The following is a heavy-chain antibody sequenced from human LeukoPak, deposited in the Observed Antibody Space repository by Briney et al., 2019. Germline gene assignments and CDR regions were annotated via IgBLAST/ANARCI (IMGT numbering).Heavy chain of an antibody. CDR3: ARATGWDSRRIAPDY. D-gene: IGHD6-13*01. J-gene: IGHJ4*02. CDR1: GYTFTSYG. CDR2: ISAYNGKT. V-gene: IGHV1-18*01. Sequence: ASVKVSCKASGYTFTSYGISWVRQAPGQGLEWMGWISAYNGKTNYAQKLQGRVTMTTDTSTSTAYMELRSLRSDDTAVYYCARATGWDSRRIAPDYWGQGTLVTVSS.